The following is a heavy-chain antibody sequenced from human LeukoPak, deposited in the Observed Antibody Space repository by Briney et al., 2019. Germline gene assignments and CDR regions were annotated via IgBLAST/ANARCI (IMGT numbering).Heavy chain of an antibody. V-gene: IGHV1-18*01. CDR2: ISTYNGNT. CDR3: ARDGGSYWNYYYYYMDV. J-gene: IGHJ6*03. D-gene: IGHD1-26*01. CDR1: GYTFTSYD. Sequence: ASVKVSCKASGYTFTSYDISWVRQAPGQGLEWMGWISTYNGNTSYAQKFQGRVTMITDTSTSTAYMELRSLRSDDTAVYYCARDGGSYWNYYYYYMDVWGKGTTVTVSS.